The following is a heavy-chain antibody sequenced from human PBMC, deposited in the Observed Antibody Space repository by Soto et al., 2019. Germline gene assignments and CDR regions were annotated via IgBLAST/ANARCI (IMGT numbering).Heavy chain of an antibody. CDR1: GFTFSTYD. V-gene: IGHV3-13*01. D-gene: IGHD3-9*01. Sequence: EVQLVESGGGLVQPGGSLRLSCAASGFTFSTYDMHWVRQATGKGLEWVSSIRTAGDTYYPGSVRGRFTISRENAKNSLYLQMNSLRAGDTAVDYCARGPALTRADWYFDLWGRGTLVTVSS. CDR3: ARGPALTRADWYFDL. J-gene: IGHJ2*01. CDR2: IRTAGDT.